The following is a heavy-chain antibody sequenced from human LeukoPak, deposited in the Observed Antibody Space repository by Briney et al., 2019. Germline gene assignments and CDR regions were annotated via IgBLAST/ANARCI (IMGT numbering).Heavy chain of an antibody. CDR1: GGSISSYY. V-gene: IGHV4-59*01. J-gene: IGHJ6*03. D-gene: IGHD6-19*01. Sequence: SETPSLTCTVSGGSISSYYWSRLRQPPGQGMEGMGYIYYSGSSYYNPFLKSRVTISVDTSKNQSSLKLSSVTAAATAVYYCARVSRQWLAPPYYYYYMDVWGKGTTVTAS. CDR2: IYYSGSS. CDR3: ARVSRQWLAPPYYYYYMDV.